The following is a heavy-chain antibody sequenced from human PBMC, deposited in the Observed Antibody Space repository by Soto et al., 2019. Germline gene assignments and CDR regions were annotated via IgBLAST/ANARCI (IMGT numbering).Heavy chain of an antibody. V-gene: IGHV3-23*01. CDR2: ISGSGDST. Sequence: VGSLRLSCAASGFTFSSYAMSWVRQAPGKGLEWVSAISGSGDSTYYADSVKGRFTISRDNSKNTLYLQMNSLRAEDTAVYYCAKESRYDFWSGYYKSEFDYWGQGTLVTV. CDR3: AKESRYDFWSGYYKSEFDY. D-gene: IGHD3-3*01. CDR1: GFTFSSYA. J-gene: IGHJ4*02.